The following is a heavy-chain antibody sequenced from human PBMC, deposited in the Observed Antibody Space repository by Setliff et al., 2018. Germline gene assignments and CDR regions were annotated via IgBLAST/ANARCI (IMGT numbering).Heavy chain of an antibody. CDR1: SGSFSGYY. J-gene: IGHJ4*02. CDR2: INHSGST. V-gene: IGHV4-34*01. D-gene: IGHD3-22*01. CDR3: ARGYFPSESSGYYFAY. Sequence: SETLSLTCAVYSGSFSGYYWSWIRQPPGKGLEWIGEINHSGSTNYNPSLESRVTISVDTSKNQFSLNLNSVTAADTAVYYCARGYFPSESSGYYFAYWGQGTLVTVSS.